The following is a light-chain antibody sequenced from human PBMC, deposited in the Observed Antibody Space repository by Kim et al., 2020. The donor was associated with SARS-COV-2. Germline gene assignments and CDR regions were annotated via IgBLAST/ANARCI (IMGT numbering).Light chain of an antibody. V-gene: IGKV1-39*01. Sequence: AAVGDRVTITCRASQSVNSFLNWYQQKPGRAPNLLMYATSTLQSGVPSRFSGSGSVTDFTLTINSLQPEDFATYYCQQSYTTPWTFGQGTKVDIK. CDR3: QQSYTTPWT. CDR1: QSVNSF. CDR2: ATS. J-gene: IGKJ1*01.